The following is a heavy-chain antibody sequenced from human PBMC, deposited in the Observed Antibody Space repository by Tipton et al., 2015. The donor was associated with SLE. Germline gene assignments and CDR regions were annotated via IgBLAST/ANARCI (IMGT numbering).Heavy chain of an antibody. Sequence: QLVQSGPEVKKPGSSVKVSCKASGGTFSSYVISWVRQAPGQGLEWMGGIIPIFGTANYAQKFQDRVTITTDESTSTAYMELRSLRSDDTAVYYCARDEQVLEAGFDYWGQGTLVTVSS. J-gene: IGHJ4*02. V-gene: IGHV1-69*05. CDR1: GGTFSSYV. CDR3: ARDEQVLEAGFDY. CDR2: IIPIFGTA. D-gene: IGHD3-3*01.